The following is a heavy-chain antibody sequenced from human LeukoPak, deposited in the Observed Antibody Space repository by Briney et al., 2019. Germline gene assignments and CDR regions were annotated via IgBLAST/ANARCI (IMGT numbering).Heavy chain of an antibody. D-gene: IGHD5-12*01. Sequence: PGGSLRLSRAASGFTVSSNYMSWVRQAPGKGLEWVSVIYSGGSTYYADSVKGRFTISRDNSKNTLYLQMNSLKTEDTAVYYCARGYSAYDRAGTALDIWGQGTMVTVSS. V-gene: IGHV3-66*01. J-gene: IGHJ3*02. CDR2: IYSGGST. CDR1: GFTVSSNY. CDR3: ARGYSAYDRAGTALDI.